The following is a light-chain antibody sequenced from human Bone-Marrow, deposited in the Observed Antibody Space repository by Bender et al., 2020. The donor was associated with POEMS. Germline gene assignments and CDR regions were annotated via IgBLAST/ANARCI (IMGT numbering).Light chain of an antibody. V-gene: IGLV3-25*01. CDR1: ALSNQY. CDR2: KDT. CDR3: QVWDNSSDYV. J-gene: IGLJ1*01. Sequence: SPELTQPPSVSVSPGQTARITCSGNALSNQYSYWYQQKSGQAPVLMIYKDTERPSGIPERFSGSKSGNTATLTISRVEAGDEADYYCQVWDNSSDYVFGPGTQVTVL.